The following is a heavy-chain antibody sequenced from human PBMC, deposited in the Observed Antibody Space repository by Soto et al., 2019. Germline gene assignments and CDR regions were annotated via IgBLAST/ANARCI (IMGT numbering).Heavy chain of an antibody. Sequence: QVQLVQSGAEVKKPGASVKVSCKASGYTFTSYGISWVRQAPGQGLEWMGWISAYNGNTNYARKLQGRVTMTTDTSTSTAYMELRSLRSDDTAVYYCARVFTYYYDSSGYSRFDYWGQGTLVTVSS. CDR2: ISAYNGNT. CDR3: ARVFTYYYDSSGYSRFDY. V-gene: IGHV1-18*01. CDR1: GYTFTSYG. D-gene: IGHD3-22*01. J-gene: IGHJ4*02.